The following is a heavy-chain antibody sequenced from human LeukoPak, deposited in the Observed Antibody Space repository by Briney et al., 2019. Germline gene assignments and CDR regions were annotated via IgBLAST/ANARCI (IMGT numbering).Heavy chain of an antibody. D-gene: IGHD4-17*01. V-gene: IGHV3-74*01. CDR3: ARNDYGDYDPFDY. CDR2: INSDGSST. CDR1: GFTFSSYW. J-gene: IGHJ4*02. Sequence: GGSLRLSCAASGFTFSSYWMHWVRQAPGKGLVWVSRINSDGSSTSYADSVKGRFTISRDNAKNTLYLQMNSLRAEDTAVYYCARNDYGDYDPFDYWGQGTLVTVSS.